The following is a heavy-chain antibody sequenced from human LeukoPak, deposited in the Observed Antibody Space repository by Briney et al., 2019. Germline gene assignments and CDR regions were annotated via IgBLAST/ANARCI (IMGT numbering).Heavy chain of an antibody. Sequence: GGSLRLSCAASGFTFSRYWMSWVRQAPGKGLEWVANIKQDGSEKYYVDSVKGRFTISRDNAKNSLYLQMNSLRAEDTAVYYCARISGWPATFDYWGQGTPVTVSS. J-gene: IGHJ4*02. CDR1: GFTFSRYW. CDR3: ARISGWPATFDY. V-gene: IGHV3-7*01. D-gene: IGHD6-19*01. CDR2: IKQDGSEK.